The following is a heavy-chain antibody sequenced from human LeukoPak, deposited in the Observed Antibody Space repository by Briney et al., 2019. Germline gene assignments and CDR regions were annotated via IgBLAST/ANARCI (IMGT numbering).Heavy chain of an antibody. CDR1: GGSISSYY. J-gene: IGHJ6*03. V-gene: IGHV4-4*09. CDR2: IYTSGST. CDR3: ARRRVDSSGYYMFDSMDV. Sequence: ASETLSLTYTVSGGSISSYYWSWIRQPPGKGLEWIGYIYTSGSTNYNPSLKSRVTISVDTSKNQFSLKLSSVTAADTAVYYCARRRVDSSGYYMFDSMDVWGKGTTVTVSS. D-gene: IGHD3-22*01.